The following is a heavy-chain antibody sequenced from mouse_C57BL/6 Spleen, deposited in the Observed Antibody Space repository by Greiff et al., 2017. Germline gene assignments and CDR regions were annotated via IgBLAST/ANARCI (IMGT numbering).Heavy chain of an antibody. CDR1: GFTFSDYG. Sequence: EVLLVESGAGLVKPGGSLKLSCAASGFTFSDYGMHWVRQAPEQGLEWVAYISSGSSTIYYADTFKGRFTISRDNSKNTLFLLMTSLSSEDTAMYYCARQNDGYLHYWIDYWGQGTLVTVSS. V-gene: IGHV5-17*01. CDR3: ARQNDGYLHYWIDY. D-gene: IGHD2-3*01. J-gene: IGHJ3*01. CDR2: ISSGSSTI.